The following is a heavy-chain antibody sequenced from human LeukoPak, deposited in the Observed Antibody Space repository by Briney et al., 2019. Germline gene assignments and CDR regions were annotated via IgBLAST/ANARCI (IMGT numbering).Heavy chain of an antibody. Sequence: GGSLRLSCAASGFTFSSYEMNWVRQAPGKGLEWVSYISSSGSTIYYADSVKGRFTISRDNSKNTLYLQMNSLRAEDTAIYYCANGPTVGAAAGVDYWGQGTLVTVSS. CDR1: GFTFSSYE. V-gene: IGHV3-48*03. CDR3: ANGPTVGAAAGVDY. D-gene: IGHD6-13*01. J-gene: IGHJ4*02. CDR2: ISSSGSTI.